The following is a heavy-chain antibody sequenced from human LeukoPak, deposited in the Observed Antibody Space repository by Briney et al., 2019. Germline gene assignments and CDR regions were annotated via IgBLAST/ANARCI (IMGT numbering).Heavy chain of an antibody. Sequence: GGSLRLSCTASGFTFSSHWMSWVRQAPGKGLEWVASINEDGSDTYYVDSVKGRFTISRDNAKNSLYMQMNSLRADDTAVYYCARGSAVTANNFDFWGQETLVTVSS. CDR2: INEDGSDT. D-gene: IGHD4-11*01. J-gene: IGHJ4*02. CDR1: GFTFSSHW. V-gene: IGHV3-7*04. CDR3: ARGSAVTANNFDF.